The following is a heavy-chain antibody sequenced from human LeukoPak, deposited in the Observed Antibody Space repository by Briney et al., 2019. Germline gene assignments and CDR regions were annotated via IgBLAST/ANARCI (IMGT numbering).Heavy chain of an antibody. CDR3: ARVVSGSYYWFDP. J-gene: IGHJ5*02. CDR1: GYNFTNYW. D-gene: IGHD3-10*01. CDR2: IYPGDSDT. Sequence: PGESLKISCKGSGYNFTNYWIGWVRQMPGKGLEWMGIIYPGDSDTTYSPSFQGQVTISADKSISTAYLQWSSLKASDTAMYYCARVVSGSYYWFDPWGQGTLVTVSS. V-gene: IGHV5-51*01.